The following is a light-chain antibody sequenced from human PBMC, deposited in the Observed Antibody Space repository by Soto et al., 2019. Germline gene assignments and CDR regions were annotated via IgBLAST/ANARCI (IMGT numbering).Light chain of an antibody. CDR2: GVS. CDR3: QKFNSYPIT. J-gene: IGKJ5*01. V-gene: IGKV1-5*01. CDR1: QNIESR. Sequence: DIQMTQAPIPLSAFGGDRVTITCRASQNIESRLAWYQQKPGKAPKLLIYGVSRLEIGVPSRFSGSGSGTELTLTISRLQPDDSATYYCQKFNSYPITCGQGTRLDIK.